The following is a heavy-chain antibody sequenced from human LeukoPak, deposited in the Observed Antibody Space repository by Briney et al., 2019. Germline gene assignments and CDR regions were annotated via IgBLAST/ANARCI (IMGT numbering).Heavy chain of an antibody. CDR3: ARDRYTDFWSGYYEFFGLDY. V-gene: IGHV3-74*01. CDR2: INSDGSST. D-gene: IGHD3-3*01. Sequence: GGSLRLSCAASGFTFSSYWMHWVRQAPGKGLVWVSRINSDGSSTSYADSVKGRFTISRDNSKNTVFLQLSRLRDEDTAVYYCARDRYTDFWSGYYEFFGLDYWGQGTLVTVS. J-gene: IGHJ4*02. CDR1: GFTFSSYW.